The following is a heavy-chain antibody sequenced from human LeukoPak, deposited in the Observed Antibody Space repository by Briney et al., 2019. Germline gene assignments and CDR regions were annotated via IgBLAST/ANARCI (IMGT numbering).Heavy chain of an antibody. CDR2: IHPEGSEK. J-gene: IGHJ4*02. Sequence: PGRSLRLSCAPSGFTPSSSWMKWIRQAPGEGRGWVSKIHPEGSEKYYVDSVKGRFTISRDNAKNSLYLQMTSLRPEDTAMYYWTRDGPGPDYCSGGYCYSLHWGQGALVTVSS. CDR1: GFTPSSSW. V-gene: IGHV3-7*01. D-gene: IGHD2-15*01. CDR3: TRDGPGPDYCSGGYCYSLH.